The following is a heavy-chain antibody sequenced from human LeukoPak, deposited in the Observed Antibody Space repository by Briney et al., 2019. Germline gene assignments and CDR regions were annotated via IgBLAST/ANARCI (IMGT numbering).Heavy chain of an antibody. J-gene: IGHJ4*02. Sequence: ASVKVSCKASGYTFTSYGISWVRQAPGQGLEWMGWISAYNGNTNYAQKFQGRVTMTRDMSTSTVYMELSSLRSEDTALYRCARDLRHLKYYDIFTGFDYWGQGTLVTVSS. CDR2: ISAYNGNT. CDR3: ARDLRHLKYYDIFTGFDY. V-gene: IGHV1-18*01. D-gene: IGHD3-9*01. CDR1: GYTFTSYG.